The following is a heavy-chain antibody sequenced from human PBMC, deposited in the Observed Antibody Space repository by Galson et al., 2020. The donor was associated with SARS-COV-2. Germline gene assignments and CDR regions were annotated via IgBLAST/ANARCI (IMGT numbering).Heavy chain of an antibody. D-gene: IGHD3-3*01. J-gene: IGHJ4*02. CDR1: GFSLSNARMG. Sequence: SGPTLVKPTETLTLTCTVSGFSLSNARMGVSWIRQPPGKALEWLAHIFSNDEKSYSTSLKSRLTISKDTSKSQVVLTMTNMDPVDTATYYCARIQSDYDFWSGYYTFDYWGQGTLVTVSS. CDR2: IFSNDEK. CDR3: ARIQSDYDFWSGYYTFDY. V-gene: IGHV2-26*01.